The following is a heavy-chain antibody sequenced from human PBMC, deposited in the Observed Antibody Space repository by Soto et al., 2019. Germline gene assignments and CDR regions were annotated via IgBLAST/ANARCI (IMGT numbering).Heavy chain of an antibody. CDR1: GFTFSSYG. V-gene: IGHV3-33*01. Sequence: GSLRLSCAASGFTFSSYGMHWVRQAPGKGLEWVAVIWYDGSNKYYADSVKGRFTISRDNSKNTLYLQMNSLRAEDTAVYYCATILDYGEDDAFDIWGQGTMVTVSS. CDR2: IWYDGSNK. CDR3: ATILDYGEDDAFDI. J-gene: IGHJ3*02. D-gene: IGHD4-17*01.